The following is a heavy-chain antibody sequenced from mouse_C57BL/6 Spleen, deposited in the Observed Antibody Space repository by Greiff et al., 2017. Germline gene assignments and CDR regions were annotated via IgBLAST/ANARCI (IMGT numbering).Heavy chain of an antibody. J-gene: IGHJ4*01. CDR2: IRSKSNNYAT. Sequence: EVHLVESGGGLVQPKGSLKLSCAASGFSFNTYAMNWVRQAPGKGLEWVARIRSKSNNYATYYADSVKDRFTISRDDSESMLYLQMSNLKTEDTAMYYCVRLRWDDYAMDYWGQGTSVTVSS. CDR3: VRLRWDDYAMDY. CDR1: GFSFNTYA. D-gene: IGHD4-1*01. V-gene: IGHV10-1*01.